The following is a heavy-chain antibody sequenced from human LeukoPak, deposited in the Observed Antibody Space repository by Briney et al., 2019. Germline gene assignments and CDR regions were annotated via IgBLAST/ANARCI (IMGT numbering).Heavy chain of an antibody. V-gene: IGHV1-69*13. CDR2: IIPIFGTA. CDR1: GGTFISYA. Sequence: ASVKVSCKASGGTFISYAISWVRQAPGQGLEWMGGIIPIFGTANYAQKFQGRVTITADESTSTAYMKLSSLRSEDTAVYYCAREPSRGPAAISNPWGQGTLVTVSS. D-gene: IGHD2-2*02. J-gene: IGHJ5*02. CDR3: AREPSRGPAAISNP.